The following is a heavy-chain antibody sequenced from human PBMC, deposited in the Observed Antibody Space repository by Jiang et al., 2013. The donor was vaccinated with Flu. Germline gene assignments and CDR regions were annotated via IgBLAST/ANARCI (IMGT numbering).Heavy chain of an antibody. D-gene: IGHD3-10*01. Sequence: GLVKPSQTLSLTCAVSGGSVNSGGYSWSWVRQPPGKGLEWIGYIFHSGSTYYNPSLKSRLTISIDTSKNQLSLKLSSVTAADTAVYYCVRGRSSNTEMLWGQGTLVTVSS. V-gene: IGHV4-30-2*01. CDR2: IFHSGST. CDR3: VRGRSSNTEML. J-gene: IGHJ4*02. CDR1: GGSVNSGGYS.